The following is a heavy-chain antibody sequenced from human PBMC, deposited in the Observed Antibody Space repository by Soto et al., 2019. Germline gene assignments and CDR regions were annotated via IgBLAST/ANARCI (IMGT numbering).Heavy chain of an antibody. CDR3: ARSGVVVAAQTLPYTWFDP. D-gene: IGHD2-15*01. CDR2: IYSSGNT. CDR1: GGSISSYD. J-gene: IGHJ5*02. V-gene: IGHV4-59*01. Sequence: SETLSLTCTVSGGSISSYDWSWIRHPPGKELEWIGYIYSSGNTNYNPSLKRRVTISVDTSKNQFSLKLSSVTAADTAVYYCARSGVVVAAQTLPYTWFDPCCQATRVTVSS.